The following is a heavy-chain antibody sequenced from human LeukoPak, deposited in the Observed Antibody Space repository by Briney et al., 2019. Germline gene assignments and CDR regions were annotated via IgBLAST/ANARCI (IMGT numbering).Heavy chain of an antibody. J-gene: IGHJ4*02. D-gene: IGHD6-19*01. Sequence: PSETLSLTCTVSGGSISSSSYYWGWIRQPPGKGLEWIGSIYYSGSTYYNPSLKSRVTISVDTSKNQFSLKLSSVTAADTAVYYRARHDIAVAALDYWGQGTLVTVSS. CDR3: ARHDIAVAALDY. CDR1: GGSISSSSYY. CDR2: IYYSGST. V-gene: IGHV4-39*01.